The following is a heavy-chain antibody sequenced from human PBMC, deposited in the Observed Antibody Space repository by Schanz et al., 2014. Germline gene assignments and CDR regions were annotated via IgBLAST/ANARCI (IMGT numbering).Heavy chain of an antibody. CDR1: GFTFDDYA. D-gene: IGHD3-10*01. J-gene: IGHJ4*02. V-gene: IGHV3-21*01. CDR2: ITASGDYM. Sequence: EVQLVESGGGLVQPGRSLRLSCAASGFTFDDYAMHWVRQAPGKGLEWVSSITASGDYMHYADSVKGRFTISRDNARNSLYLQMNNLRVEDTAVYYCARGPDYGSGSYSSYWGQGTLVTVSS. CDR3: ARGPDYGSGSYSSY.